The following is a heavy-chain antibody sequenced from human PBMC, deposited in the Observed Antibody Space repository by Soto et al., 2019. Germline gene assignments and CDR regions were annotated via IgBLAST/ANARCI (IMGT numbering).Heavy chain of an antibody. D-gene: IGHD4-17*01. V-gene: IGHV1-18*01. CDR1: CCPFTSYC. CDR2: ISAYNGNT. Sequence: ASVKVSFKASCCPFTSYCISGVRQAPGQGLELMGWISAYNGNTNYTQRLQGRITVTTDTSTSTAYMELKSLRSDDTAVYYCMRDRGDYGDERNSHAFDLLGQGTMVTVSS. J-gene: IGHJ3*01. CDR3: MRDRGDYGDERNSHAFDL.